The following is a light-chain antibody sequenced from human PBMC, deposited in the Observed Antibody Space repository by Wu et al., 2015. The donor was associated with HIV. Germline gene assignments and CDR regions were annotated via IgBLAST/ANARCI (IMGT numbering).Light chain of an antibody. CDR2: GAS. V-gene: IGKV3-20*01. CDR1: QSVNINY. J-gene: IGKJ5*01. Sequence: EIVLTQSPGTLSLSPGERATLYCRASQSVNINYFAWFQQRPGQAPRLLIYGASSRATGVPDRFSGCGSGTDFTLTITRLEPEDFAVYYCQQYDSSITFGRGTRLDIK. CDR3: QQYDSSIT.